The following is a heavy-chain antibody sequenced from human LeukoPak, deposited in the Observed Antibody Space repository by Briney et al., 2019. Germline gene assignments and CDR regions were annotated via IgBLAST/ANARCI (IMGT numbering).Heavy chain of an antibody. J-gene: IGHJ3*02. CDR3: AKDYEQWPQSDAFDI. D-gene: IGHD6-19*01. CDR2: INPNSGGT. Sequence: INPNSGGTNYAQKFQGRVTMTRDTSISTAYMEISRLKSDDTAVYYCAKDYEQWPQSDAFDIWGQGTMVTVSS. V-gene: IGHV1-2*02.